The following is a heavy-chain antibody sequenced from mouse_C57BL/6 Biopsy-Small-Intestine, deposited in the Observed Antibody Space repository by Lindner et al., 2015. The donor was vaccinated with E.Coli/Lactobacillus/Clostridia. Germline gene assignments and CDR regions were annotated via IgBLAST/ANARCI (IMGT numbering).Heavy chain of an antibody. CDR1: GFTFSDYG. Sequence: VQLQESGGGLMKPGGSLKLSCAASGFTFSDYGMHWVRQTPEKGLDWIAYISGSSATIFYADTVRDRFTISRDNAKNTLFLQMTSLRSDDTAIYFCARNYYGCSLDYWGQGTTLIVSS. CDR3: ARNYYGCSLDY. D-gene: IGHD1-1*01. V-gene: IGHV5-17*01. CDR2: ISGSSATI. J-gene: IGHJ2*01.